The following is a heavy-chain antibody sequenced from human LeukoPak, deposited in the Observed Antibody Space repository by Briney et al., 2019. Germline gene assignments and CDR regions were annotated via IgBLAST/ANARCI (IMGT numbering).Heavy chain of an antibody. CDR1: GGSISSYY. Sequence: SETLSLTCTVSGGSISSYYWSWIRQPPGKGLEWIGYIYYSGSTNYNPSLKSRVTISVDTSKNQFSLKLSSVTAADTAVYYCARAVLTGPRRGYGMDVWGQGTTVTVSS. CDR2: IYYSGST. V-gene: IGHV4-59*01. J-gene: IGHJ6*02. D-gene: IGHD3-9*01. CDR3: ARAVLTGPRRGYGMDV.